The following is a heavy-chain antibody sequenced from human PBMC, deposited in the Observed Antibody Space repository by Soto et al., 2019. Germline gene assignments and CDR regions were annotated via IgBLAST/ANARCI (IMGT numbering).Heavy chain of an antibody. CDR1: DASISSDY. V-gene: IGHV4-59*01. CDR3: AGEDFHKGMDV. J-gene: IGHJ6*02. CDR2: MHRSGST. Sequence: TSETLSLTCNVADASISSDYWSWVRQPPGKGLEWIGYMHRSGSTNYSPSLESRVTISIGTSKRQFFLNLRSVTAADTAVYYCAGEDFHKGMDVWGQGTMVTVSS.